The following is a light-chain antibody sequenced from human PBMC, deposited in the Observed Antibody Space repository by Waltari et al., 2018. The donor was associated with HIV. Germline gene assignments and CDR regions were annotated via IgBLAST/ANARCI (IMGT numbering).Light chain of an antibody. CDR1: SRDVGGYKS. J-gene: IGLJ2*01. CDR3: SSYAGSNNVV. Sequence: QSALTQPPSASGSPGQSVTISCTGTSRDVGGYKSVSWYQQHPGKAPQVLIYEVSKRPSGVPYRVSGSKSGNTASLTVSGLQAEDEADYYCSSYAGSNNVVFGGGTKLTVL. CDR2: EVS. V-gene: IGLV2-8*01.